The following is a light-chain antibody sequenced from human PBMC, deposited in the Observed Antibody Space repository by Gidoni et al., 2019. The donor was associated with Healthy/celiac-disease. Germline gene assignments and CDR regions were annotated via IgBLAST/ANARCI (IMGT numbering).Light chain of an antibody. J-gene: IGKJ4*01. CDR1: QSVSIY. Sequence: EIVLTQSPATLSLSQGERAPLSCRASQSVSIYLAWYQQKPGQAPRLLIYDASNRATGIPARFSGSGSGTDFTLTISSLEPEDFAVYYCQQRSNWQLTFGGGTKVEIK. CDR2: DAS. V-gene: IGKV3-11*01. CDR3: QQRSNWQLT.